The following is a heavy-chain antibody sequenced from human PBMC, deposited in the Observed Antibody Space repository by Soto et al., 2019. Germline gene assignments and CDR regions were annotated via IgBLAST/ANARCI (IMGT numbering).Heavy chain of an antibody. CDR3: ARHGVAGAPPRSGLYSDYFFSGMDV. V-gene: IGHV5-51*01. Sequence: PGESLKISCKGSGYNFGRFWVGWVRQMPGKGLEWMGIIFPADSDIRYSPSFQGQVTISADKPTNTAYLQWSSLKASDTAMYFCARHGVAGAPPRSGLYSDYFFSGMDVWGQGTTVTVSS. D-gene: IGHD6-19*01. CDR1: GYNFGRFW. J-gene: IGHJ6*02. CDR2: IFPADSDI.